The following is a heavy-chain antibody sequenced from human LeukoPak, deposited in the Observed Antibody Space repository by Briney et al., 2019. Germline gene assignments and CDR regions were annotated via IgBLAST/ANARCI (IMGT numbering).Heavy chain of an antibody. V-gene: IGHV3-30*18. CDR1: GFIFSSYG. CDR3: EKAAPQFDPDWAEYYDNSMDV. D-gene: IGHD2-21*01. Sequence: QPGRSLRLSCAASGFIFSSYGMHWVRQAPGKGLEWVAVISYDGSNKYYADSVKGRFTISRDNYKNTLYLQMNSLRAEDTAVYYCEKAAPQFDPDWAEYYDNSMDVWGKGTTVTVSS. CDR2: ISYDGSNK. J-gene: IGHJ6*04.